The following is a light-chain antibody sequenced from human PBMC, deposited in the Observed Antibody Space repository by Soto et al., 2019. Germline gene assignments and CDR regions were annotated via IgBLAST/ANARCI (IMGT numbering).Light chain of an antibody. V-gene: IGLV2-14*01. CDR3: GSYVSSKAYV. Sequence: QSALTQPASVSGSPGQSITISCTGTRTDIGGYNCVSWYQQHPGKAPTLIIYEVTHRPSGVSNPVSGSKSDTTASLTISGLQAEDDADYNSGSYVSSKAYVVGTGTKLTVL. CDR2: EVT. J-gene: IGLJ1*01. CDR1: RTDIGGYNC.